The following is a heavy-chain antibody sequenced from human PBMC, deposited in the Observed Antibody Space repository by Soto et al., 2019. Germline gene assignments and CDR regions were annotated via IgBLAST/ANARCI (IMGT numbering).Heavy chain of an antibody. CDR3: HGYGY. J-gene: IGHJ4*02. D-gene: IGHD5-12*01. CDR1: GFTFSSYA. CDR2: NYPGDTT. V-gene: IGHV3-53*01. Sequence: PGGSLRLSCAASGFTFSSYAMSWVRQAPGKGLEWVSVNYPGDTTFYADSVKGRFTISRDNSKNTLYLQMNSLRAEDTAVYYCHGYGYWGQGTLVTVSS.